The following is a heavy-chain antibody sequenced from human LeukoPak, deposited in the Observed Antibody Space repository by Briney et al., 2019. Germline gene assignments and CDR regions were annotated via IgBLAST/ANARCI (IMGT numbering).Heavy chain of an antibody. D-gene: IGHD6-13*01. Sequence: SETLSLTCTVSGGSISSYYWNWIRQPPGKGLEWIGYIYYSGSTNYNPSLKSRVTMSVDTSKNQFSLKLSSVTAADTAVYYCARGTGSWPFQHWGQGTLVTVSS. CDR2: IYYSGST. CDR1: GGSISSYY. V-gene: IGHV4-59*01. CDR3: ARGTGSWPFQH. J-gene: IGHJ1*01.